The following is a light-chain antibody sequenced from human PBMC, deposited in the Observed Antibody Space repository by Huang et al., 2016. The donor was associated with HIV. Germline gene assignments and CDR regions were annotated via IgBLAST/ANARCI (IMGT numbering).Light chain of an antibody. J-gene: IGKJ4*01. CDR1: QSVSSF. CDR2: DTS. CDR3: QQRNNWPALT. V-gene: IGKV3-11*01. Sequence: EIVLTQSPATLSLSPGERATLSCRASQSVSSFLAWYQQKPGEAPRLLICDTSNRANGIPARFSGSGYGTDFTLTNSSLEHEDFAVYYCQQRNNWPALTFGGGTKVETK.